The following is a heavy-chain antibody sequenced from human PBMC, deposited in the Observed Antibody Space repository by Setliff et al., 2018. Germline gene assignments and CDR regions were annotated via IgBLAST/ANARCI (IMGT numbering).Heavy chain of an antibody. CDR3: ARSAVAVPGQFYFDN. Sequence: PGESLKISCAASGFTFSTYAMNWLRQAPGKGLEWVSYISSSSGLIYYADSVRGRFTISRDEAKNSLYLQMNSLRTEDTAVYYCARSAVAVPGQFYFDNWGQGTQVTVS. J-gene: IGHJ4*02. D-gene: IGHD6-19*01. CDR2: ISSSSGLI. CDR1: GFTFSTYA. V-gene: IGHV3-48*01.